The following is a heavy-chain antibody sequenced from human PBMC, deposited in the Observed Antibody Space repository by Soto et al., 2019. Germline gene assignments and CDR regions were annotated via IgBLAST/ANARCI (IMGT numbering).Heavy chain of an antibody. D-gene: IGHD3-22*01. J-gene: IGHJ2*01. CDR2: ISYDGSNK. CDR3: AKSLESSSGWYFDL. V-gene: IGHV3-30*18. CDR1: GFTFSSYG. Sequence: GGSLRLSCAASGFTFSSYGMHWVRQAPGKGLEWVAVISYDGSNKYYADSVKGRFTISRDNSKNTLYLQMNSLRAEDTAVYYCAKSLESSSGWYFDLWGRGTLVTVST.